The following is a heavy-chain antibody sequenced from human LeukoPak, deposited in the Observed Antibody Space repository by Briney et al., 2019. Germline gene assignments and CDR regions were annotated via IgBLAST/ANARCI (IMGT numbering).Heavy chain of an antibody. Sequence: SETLSLTCTVSGGSLSSSRYYWGWIRQPPGKGLEWIGSIYYSGSTYYNPSLKSRVTISVDMSKNQFSLKLSSVTAADTAVYYCARDRGSGYYDNAFDIWGQGTMVTVSS. CDR1: GGSLSSSRYY. J-gene: IGHJ3*02. D-gene: IGHD3-3*01. V-gene: IGHV4-39*02. CDR3: ARDRGSGYYDNAFDI. CDR2: IYYSGST.